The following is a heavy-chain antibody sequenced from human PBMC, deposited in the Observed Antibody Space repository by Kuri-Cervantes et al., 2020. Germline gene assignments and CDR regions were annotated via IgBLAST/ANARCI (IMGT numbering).Heavy chain of an antibody. CDR3: ARDPLLLRYFDWSINGWFDP. J-gene: IGHJ5*02. Sequence: ASVKVSCKASGYTFTGYYMHWVRQAPGQGLEWMGWINPNSGGTNYAQKFQGRVTMTRDTSISTAYMELSRLRSDDTAVYYCARDPLLLRYFDWSINGWFDPWGQGTRGTVSS. D-gene: IGHD3-9*01. CDR2: INPNSGGT. V-gene: IGHV1-2*02. CDR1: GYTFTGYY.